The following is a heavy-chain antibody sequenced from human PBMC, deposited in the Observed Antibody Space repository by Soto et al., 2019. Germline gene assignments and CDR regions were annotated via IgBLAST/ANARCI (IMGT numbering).Heavy chain of an antibody. Sequence: SETLSLTCAVYGGSFSGYYWSWIRQPPGKGLEWIGEINHSGSTNYNPSLKSRVTISVDTSKNQFSLKLSSVTAADTAVYYCARRPRYNWFDPWGQGTLGTVSS. CDR3: ARRPRYNWFDP. CDR2: INHSGST. V-gene: IGHV4-34*01. J-gene: IGHJ5*02. CDR1: GGSFSGYY.